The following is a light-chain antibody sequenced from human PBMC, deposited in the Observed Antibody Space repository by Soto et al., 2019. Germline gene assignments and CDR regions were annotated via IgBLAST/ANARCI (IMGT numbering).Light chain of an antibody. CDR3: QQYGSSNT. CDR2: GAS. Sequence: EIVWTQAPGTMSLSPGARATLSGRAMQSVSSRSLAWYQQKGGQAPRLLSYGASRRDTGLPDRFSGSGSGTDCTLTISRLETEDVAVYYCQQYGSSNTFGQWTKLAIK. V-gene: IGKV3-20*01. CDR1: QSVSSRS. J-gene: IGKJ2*01.